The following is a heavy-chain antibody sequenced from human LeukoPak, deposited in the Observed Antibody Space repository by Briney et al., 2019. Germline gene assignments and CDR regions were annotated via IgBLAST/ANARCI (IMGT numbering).Heavy chain of an antibody. CDR1: GFTFSSYA. D-gene: IGHD4-17*01. V-gene: IGHV3-66*01. CDR3: ASRPSGDYPYFDY. CDR2: IYSGGNT. Sequence: HPGGSLRLSCAASGFTFSSYAMSWVRQAPGKGLDWVSVIYSGGNTYYADSVKGRFTISRDNSKNTLYLQMNSLRAEDTAVYYCASRPSGDYPYFDYWGQGTLVTVSS. J-gene: IGHJ4*02.